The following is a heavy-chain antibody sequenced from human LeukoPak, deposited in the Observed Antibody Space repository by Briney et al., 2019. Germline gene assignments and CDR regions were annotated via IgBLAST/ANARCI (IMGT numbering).Heavy chain of an antibody. V-gene: IGHV1-69*04. CDR1: GGTFSSYA. D-gene: IGHD6-13*01. CDR2: IIPILGIA. CDR3: ARLPSSSSWYTDDAFDI. J-gene: IGHJ3*02. Sequence: SVKVSCKASGGTFSSYAISWARQAPGQGLEWMGRIIPILGIANYAQKFQGRVTITADKSTSTAYMELSSLRSEDTAVYYCARLPSSSSWYTDDAFDIWGQGTMVTVSS.